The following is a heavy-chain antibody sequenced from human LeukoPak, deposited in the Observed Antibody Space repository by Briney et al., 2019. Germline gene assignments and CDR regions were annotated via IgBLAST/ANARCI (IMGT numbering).Heavy chain of an antibody. CDR3: ARLEEVPADIPRGICFDA. CDR1: GYTFTGYY. D-gene: IGHD2-2*01. V-gene: IGHV1-2*02. J-gene: IGHJ5*02. Sequence: ASVTVSCKASGYTFTGYYMHWVRQAPGQGLEWMGWINPNSGGTNYVQKFQGRVTITRDTYISTAYMELSRLRSDDTAVYYCARLEEVPADIPRGICFDAWGQGTLVTVSS. CDR2: INPNSGGT.